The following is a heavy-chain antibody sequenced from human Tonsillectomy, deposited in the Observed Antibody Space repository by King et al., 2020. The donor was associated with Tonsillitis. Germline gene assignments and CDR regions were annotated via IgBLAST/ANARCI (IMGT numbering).Heavy chain of an antibody. CDR2: IYYSGST. D-gene: IGHD6-13*01. V-gene: IGHV4-39*07. Sequence: QLQESGPGLVKPSETLSLTCTVSGGSISSSSYYWGWIRQPPGKGLEWFGSIYYSGSTYYNPSLKSRVTISVDTSKNQFSLKLSSVTAADTAVYYCARRGRGSSSWYSYWGQGTLVTVSS. CDR3: ARRGRGSSSWYSY. J-gene: IGHJ4*02. CDR1: GGSISSSSYY.